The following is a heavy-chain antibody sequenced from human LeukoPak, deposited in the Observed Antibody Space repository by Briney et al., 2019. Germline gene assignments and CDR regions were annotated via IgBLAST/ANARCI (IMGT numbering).Heavy chain of an antibody. V-gene: IGHV4-38-2*02. Sequence: SETLSLTCTVSGYPISSGYFWGWIRQPPGKGLEFIASIFHSGYTYYDPSLKSRVTISVDKSKTQFSLKLSSVTAADTAVYYCARLLAYCGGDCYSENWFDPWGQGTLVTVSS. CDR3: ARLLAYCGGDCYSENWFDP. CDR1: GYPISSGYF. CDR2: IFHSGYT. J-gene: IGHJ5*02. D-gene: IGHD2-21*02.